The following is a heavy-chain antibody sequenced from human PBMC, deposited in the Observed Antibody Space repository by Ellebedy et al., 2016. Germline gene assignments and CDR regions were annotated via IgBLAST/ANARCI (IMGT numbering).Heavy chain of an antibody. J-gene: IGHJ4*02. V-gene: IGHV4-59*12. Sequence: SETLSLTCTVSGGSISSYYWSWIRQPPGKGLEWIGYIYYSGSTNYNPSLKSRVTISVDTSKNQFSLKLSSVTATDTAVYYCARDTRNSIWGYWGQGTLVTVSS. CDR1: GGSISSYY. D-gene: IGHD2-21*01. CDR3: ARDTRNSIWGY. CDR2: IYYSGST.